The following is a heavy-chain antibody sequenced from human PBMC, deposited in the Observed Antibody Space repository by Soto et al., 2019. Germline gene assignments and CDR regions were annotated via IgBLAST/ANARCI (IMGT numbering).Heavy chain of an antibody. V-gene: IGHV4-34*01. Sequence: QVQLQQWGAGLLKPSETLSLTCAVYGGSFSGYYWSWIRQPPGKGLEWIGEINHSGSTNYNPSLKCVVTISVDTSKNQFSLKLSSVTAADTAVYYCARGQYYWPILRYFDWPQPGVAFDIWGQGTMVTVSS. CDR3: ARGQYYWPILRYFDWPQPGVAFDI. CDR2: INHSGST. D-gene: IGHD3-9*01. CDR1: GGSFSGYY. J-gene: IGHJ3*02.